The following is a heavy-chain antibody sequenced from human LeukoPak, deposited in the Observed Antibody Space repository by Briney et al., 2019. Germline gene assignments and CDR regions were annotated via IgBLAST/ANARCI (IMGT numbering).Heavy chain of an antibody. Sequence: GGSLRLSCAASGFTFSSYSMNWVRQAPGKGLEWVSSISSSSSYIYYADSVKGRFTISRDNAKNSLYLQMNSLRAEDTALYYCAKANGDSRRYDAFDIWGQGTMVTVSS. J-gene: IGHJ3*02. CDR3: AKANGDSRRYDAFDI. CDR2: ISSSSSYI. CDR1: GFTFSSYS. V-gene: IGHV3-21*04. D-gene: IGHD4-17*01.